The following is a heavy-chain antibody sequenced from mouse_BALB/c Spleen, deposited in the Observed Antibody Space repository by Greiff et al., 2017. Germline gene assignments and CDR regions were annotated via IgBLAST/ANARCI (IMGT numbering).Heavy chain of an antibody. Sequence: VQVVESGAELVRPGTSVKVSCKASGYAFTNYLIEWVKQRPGQGLEWIGVINPGSGGTNYNEKFKGKATLTADKSSSTAYMQLSSLTSDDSAVYFCAREGNGYAMDYWGQGTSVTVSS. D-gene: IGHD2-1*01. CDR2: INPGSGGT. CDR3: AREGNGYAMDY. V-gene: IGHV1-54*01. CDR1: GYAFTNYL. J-gene: IGHJ4*01.